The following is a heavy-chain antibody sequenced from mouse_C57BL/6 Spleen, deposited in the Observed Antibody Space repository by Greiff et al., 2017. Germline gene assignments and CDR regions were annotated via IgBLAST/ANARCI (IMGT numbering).Heavy chain of an antibody. J-gene: IGHJ4*01. Sequence: QVQLQQSGAELVKPGASVKLSCKASGYTFTSYWMQWVKQRPGQGLEWIGEIDPSDSYTNYNQKFKGKAALTVDTSSSTAYMQLSSLTSEDSAVYYCARSADEAMDYWGQGTSVTVSS. CDR2: IDPSDSYT. CDR3: ARSADEAMDY. V-gene: IGHV1-50*01. CDR1: GYTFTSYW.